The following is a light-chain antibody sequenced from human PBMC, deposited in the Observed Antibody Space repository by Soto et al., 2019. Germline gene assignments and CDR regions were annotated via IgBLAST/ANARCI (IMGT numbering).Light chain of an antibody. CDR3: QQYNAWPPGT. J-gene: IGKJ1*01. CDR1: QSVSTN. V-gene: IGKV3-15*01. CDR2: GAS. Sequence: EIEMTQSPATLSVSPGERATLSCRASQSVSTNLAWYQQKPGQAPRLLIYGASTRATGIPARFSGSGSGTEFTLTISSLQSEDFAVYFCQQYNAWPPGTFGQGTKVDIK.